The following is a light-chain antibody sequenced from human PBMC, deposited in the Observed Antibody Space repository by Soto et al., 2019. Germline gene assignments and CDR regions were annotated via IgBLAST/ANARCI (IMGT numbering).Light chain of an antibody. CDR3: QQHGSSPIT. V-gene: IGKV4-1*01. J-gene: IGKJ5*01. CDR2: GAS. Sequence: DIVMTQSPDSLAVSLGEKATINCKSSQSXLYSSNNKNYLAWYQQKPGQTPRLLVYGASNRATGIPDRFSGSGSGTDFTLTISRLEPEDFAVYYCQQHGSSPITFGQGTRLEIK. CDR1: QSXLYSSNNKNY.